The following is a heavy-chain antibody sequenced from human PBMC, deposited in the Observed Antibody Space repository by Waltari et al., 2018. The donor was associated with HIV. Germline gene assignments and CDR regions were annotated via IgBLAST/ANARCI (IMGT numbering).Heavy chain of an antibody. V-gene: IGHV3-23*01. J-gene: IGHJ5*02. CDR3: AKEEAWFYSDSSGYT. Sequence: EVQLLESGGGLVQPGESLRLSCAASGFTLSSSAMSWVRQTPGKGLEWVSVISGRAGSTYYADSVKGRFTISRDNSMNTLYLQMNSLRAEDTAVYYCAKEEAWFYSDSSGYTWGQGTLVTVSS. CDR2: ISGRAGST. CDR1: GFTLSSSA. D-gene: IGHD3-22*01.